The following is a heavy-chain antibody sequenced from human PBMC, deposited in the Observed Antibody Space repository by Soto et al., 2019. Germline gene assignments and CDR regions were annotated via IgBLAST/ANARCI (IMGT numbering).Heavy chain of an antibody. Sequence: DVQVLESGGGLVQPGGSVRLSCAASGLTFRSYTMRWVRKVPGKGLEWVSAIRGNGAETSHADSGRGRFTISRDNSKNTLFLKMNSLRADDPVVYYCGKERRFSGGFVCSSWVQGLLVTVSS. J-gene: IGHJ5*02. V-gene: IGHV3-23*01. CDR2: IRGNGAET. CDR1: GLTFRSYT. D-gene: IGHD6-19*01. CDR3: GKERRFSGGFVCSS.